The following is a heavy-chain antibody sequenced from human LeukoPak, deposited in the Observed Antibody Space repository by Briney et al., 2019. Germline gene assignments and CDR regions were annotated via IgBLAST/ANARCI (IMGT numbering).Heavy chain of an antibody. V-gene: IGHV3-21*01. Sequence: GGSLRLSCAASGFTFSSYSMNWVRQAPGKGLEWVSSISSSSSYIYYADSVKGRFTISRDNVKNSLYLQMNSLRAEDTAVYYCARDAPSDDYGDYDPFDYWGQGTLVTVSS. CDR2: ISSSSSYI. J-gene: IGHJ4*02. D-gene: IGHD4-17*01. CDR1: GFTFSSYS. CDR3: ARDAPSDDYGDYDPFDY.